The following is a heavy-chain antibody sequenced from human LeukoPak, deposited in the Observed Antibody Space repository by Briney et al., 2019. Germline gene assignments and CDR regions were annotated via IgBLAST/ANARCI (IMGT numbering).Heavy chain of an antibody. Sequence: GGSLRLSCAASGFTFSSYSMNWVRQAPGKGLEWVSYISSSSSAIYYADSVKGRFTISRDNVDNVVYLQMNSLGAEDTAVYYCARVAVSGPTGWFDSWGQGTLVTVPS. CDR1: GFTFSSYS. J-gene: IGHJ5*01. D-gene: IGHD2-8*02. V-gene: IGHV3-48*01. CDR2: ISSSSSAI. CDR3: ARVAVSGPTGWFDS.